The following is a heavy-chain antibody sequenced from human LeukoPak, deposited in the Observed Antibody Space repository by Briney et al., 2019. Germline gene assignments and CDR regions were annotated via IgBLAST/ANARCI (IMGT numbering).Heavy chain of an antibody. J-gene: IGHJ5*02. V-gene: IGHV3-7*01. Sequence: GGSLRLSCAASGFSFNSDWMDWVRQAPGKGLEWVANIKHDESEKNYLDSVKGRFTISRDNAKNSLYLQMNSLRAEDTAVYYCARMSPPFSTWGQGTLVTVSS. CDR1: GFSFNSDW. CDR3: ARMSPPFST. CDR2: IKHDESEK.